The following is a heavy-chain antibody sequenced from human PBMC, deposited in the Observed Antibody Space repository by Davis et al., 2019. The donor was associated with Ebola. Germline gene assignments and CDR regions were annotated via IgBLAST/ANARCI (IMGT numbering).Heavy chain of an antibody. D-gene: IGHD2/OR15-2a*01. CDR3: ARDPLIIGDATTDS. Sequence: GESLKISCAASKFTLSSYWMSWVRQAPGKGLVWVATIENDGSKKYYMDSVKGQFTISRDNAKNSLFLQMNSLRADDTAVYYCARDPLIIGDATTDSWGQGTLVTVSS. CDR1: KFTLSSYW. V-gene: IGHV3-7*01. CDR2: IENDGSKK. J-gene: IGHJ5*01.